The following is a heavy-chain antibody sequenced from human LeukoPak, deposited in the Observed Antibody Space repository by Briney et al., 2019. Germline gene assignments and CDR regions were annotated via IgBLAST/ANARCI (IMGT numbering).Heavy chain of an antibody. CDR3: TGELAGTIVHY. Sequence: PSETLSLTCSVSGGSISSRTYYWGWIRQPPGKGLEWIGSIYYTGGSYSNPSLKSRFTTSLDTSKNQFSLMLSSVTAADTAIYYCTGELAGTIVHYWGQGTLVTVSS. D-gene: IGHD1-7*01. CDR1: GGSISSRTYY. V-gene: IGHV4-39*07. CDR2: IYYTGGS. J-gene: IGHJ4*02.